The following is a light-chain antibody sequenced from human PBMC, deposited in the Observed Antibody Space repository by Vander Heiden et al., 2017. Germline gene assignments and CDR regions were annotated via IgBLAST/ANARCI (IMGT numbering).Light chain of an antibody. CDR3: SSYTSSRTLV. CDR1: SSYVGGYNY. J-gene: IGLJ2*01. Sequence: QSALTQPASVSRSRGQSITISCTGTSSYVGGYNYVSWYQHHPGKAPKLLIYELSNRPSGLSNRFSGFKSGNTASLTISGLQAEDEADYYCSSYTSSRTLVFGGGTKLTVL. V-gene: IGLV2-14*01. CDR2: ELS.